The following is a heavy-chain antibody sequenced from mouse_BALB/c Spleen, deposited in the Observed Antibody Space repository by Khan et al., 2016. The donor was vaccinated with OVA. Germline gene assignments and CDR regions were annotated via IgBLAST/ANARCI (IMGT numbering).Heavy chain of an antibody. CDR3: ARPDYYGSSYDTMDA. D-gene: IGHD1-1*01. Sequence: QVQLKQSGAELVRPGTSVKMSCKTAGYTFTNYWIGWVKQRPGHGLEWIGDICPGSGNTHYNEKFKGKASLTADTSSSTAYMHLSSLTSEDSAIYYCARPDYYGSSYDTMDAWGQGTSVTVSS. V-gene: IGHV1-63*02. CDR1: GYTFTNYW. CDR2: ICPGSGNT. J-gene: IGHJ4*01.